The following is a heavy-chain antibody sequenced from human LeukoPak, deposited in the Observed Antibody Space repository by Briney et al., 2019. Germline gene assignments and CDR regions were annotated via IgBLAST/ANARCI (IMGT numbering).Heavy chain of an antibody. CDR2: ISASGSTT. CDR3: AKARTPYNSGFDY. D-gene: IGHD6-19*01. CDR1: GFTFTDYA. V-gene: IGHV3-23*01. Sequence: GGSLRLSCAASGFTFTDYAMGWVRQAPGQGLEWASTISASGSTTYYADSVRGRFTISKDNSKNTLSLQMSSLRAEDTAVYYCAKARTPYNSGFDYWGQGTLVAVSS. J-gene: IGHJ4*02.